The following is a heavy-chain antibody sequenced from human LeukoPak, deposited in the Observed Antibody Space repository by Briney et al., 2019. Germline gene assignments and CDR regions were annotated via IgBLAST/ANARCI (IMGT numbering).Heavy chain of an antibody. V-gene: IGHV4-59*08. Sequence: SETLSLTCTVSGDSSSNYYWSWIRQPPGKGLEWIGYIFYTGSTNYNPSLKRRVTISVDTSKNQFSLKLNSVTAADAAVYYCARYVGCSSTSCYANWFDPWGQGTPVTVSS. D-gene: IGHD2-2*01. CDR2: IFYTGST. CDR1: GDSSSNYY. J-gene: IGHJ5*02. CDR3: ARYVGCSSTSCYANWFDP.